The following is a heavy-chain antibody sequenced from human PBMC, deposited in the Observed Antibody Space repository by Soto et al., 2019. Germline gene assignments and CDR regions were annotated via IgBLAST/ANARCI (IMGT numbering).Heavy chain of an antibody. CDR3: ARERMGMVRGVISY. CDR1: GGSISSGGYY. Sequence: QVQLQESGPGLVKPSQTLSLTCTVSGGSISSGGYYWSWIRQHPGKGLEWIGYIYYSGSTYYNPSLKSRVTVSVDTSKNQFTLKLSSVTDADTAVYYCARERMGMVRGVISYWGQGTLDTVSS. D-gene: IGHD3-10*01. CDR2: IYYSGST. V-gene: IGHV4-31*03. J-gene: IGHJ4*02.